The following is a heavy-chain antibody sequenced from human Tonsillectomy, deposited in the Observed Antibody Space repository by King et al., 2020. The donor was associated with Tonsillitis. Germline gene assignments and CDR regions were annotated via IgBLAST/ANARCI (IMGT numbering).Heavy chain of an antibody. J-gene: IGHJ5*02. D-gene: IGHD6-19*01. V-gene: IGHV3-23*03. CDR1: GFTFSSYA. Sequence: VQLVESGGGLVQPGGSLRLSCAASGFTFSSYAMSWVRQAPGKGLEWVSVIYSGGSSTYYADSVKGRFTISRDNSKNTLYLQMNSLRAEDTAVYYCAKDRGMEQWLVLWFDLWGQGTLVTVSS. CDR3: AKDRGMEQWLVLWFDL. CDR2: IYSGGSST.